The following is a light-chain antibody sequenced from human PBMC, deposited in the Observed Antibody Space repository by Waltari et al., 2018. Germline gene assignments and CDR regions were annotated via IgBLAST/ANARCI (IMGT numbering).Light chain of an antibody. V-gene: IGLV2-8*01. CDR2: EVY. J-gene: IGLJ1*01. CDR3: SSYAGSNNLGV. CDR1: SSAVGGYSY. Sequence: QSALTQPPSASGSPGQSVTISCTGTSSAVGGYSYFSWYQHHPGKAPKLIIYEVYKRPSGVPDRFSGSKSGNTASLTVSGLQAEDEADYYCSSYAGSNNLGVFGTGTKVTVL.